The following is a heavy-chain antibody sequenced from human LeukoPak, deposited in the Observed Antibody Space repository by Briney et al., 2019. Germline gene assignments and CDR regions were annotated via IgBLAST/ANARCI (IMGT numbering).Heavy chain of an antibody. D-gene: IGHD6-6*01. J-gene: IGHJ4*02. Sequence: GGSLRLSCAASGFTVSNNYMSWVRQAPGKGLEWVSIIYSGGNTYYADSVKGRFTISRDNSKNTLSLQMNSLRAEDTAIYYCAKPDGIAATEVWGQGTLVTVSS. CDR2: IYSGGNT. CDR3: AKPDGIAATEV. CDR1: GFTVSNNY. V-gene: IGHV3-53*01.